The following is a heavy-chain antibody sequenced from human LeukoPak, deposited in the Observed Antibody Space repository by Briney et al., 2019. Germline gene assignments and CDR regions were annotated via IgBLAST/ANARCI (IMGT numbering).Heavy chain of an antibody. V-gene: IGHV3-30*18. J-gene: IGHJ6*03. CDR2: ISYDGSNK. CDR1: GFTFSSYG. D-gene: IGHD4-17*01. CDR3: AKELGDYEYYYMDV. Sequence: PGTSLRLSCAASGFTFSSYGMHWVRQAPGKGLEWVAVISYDGSNKYYADSVKGRFTISRDNSKNTLYLQMNSLRAEDTAVYYCAKELGDYEYYYMDVWGKGTTVTVSS.